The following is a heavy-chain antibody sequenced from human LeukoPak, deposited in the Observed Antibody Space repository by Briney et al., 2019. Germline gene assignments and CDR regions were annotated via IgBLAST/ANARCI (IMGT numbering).Heavy chain of an antibody. CDR2: IFHTGTT. CDR1: GGSISTYY. Sequence: SETLSLTCAVSGGSISTYYWSWIRQPPGKGLECLGFIFHTGTTNYNPSLKSRVTKSVDTSKNQFSLNLSSVTAADTAVYYCARTYCGTNACPFDFWGQGTLVTVSS. V-gene: IGHV4-59*08. D-gene: IGHD2-21*01. CDR3: ARTYCGTNACPFDF. J-gene: IGHJ4*02.